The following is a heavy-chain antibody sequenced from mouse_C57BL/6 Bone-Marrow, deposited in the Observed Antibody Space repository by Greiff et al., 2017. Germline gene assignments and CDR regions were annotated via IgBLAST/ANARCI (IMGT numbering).Heavy chain of an antibody. D-gene: IGHD1-1*01. Sequence: VQLVESGAELARPGASVKMSCKASGYTFTSYTMHWVKQRPGQGLEWIGYINPSSGYTKYNQKFKDKATLTADKSSSTAYMQLSSLTSEDSAVYYCAREGHYYGSSYGVFMDYWGQGTSVTVSS. V-gene: IGHV1-4*01. CDR3: AREGHYYGSSYGVFMDY. J-gene: IGHJ4*01. CDR1: GYTFTSYT. CDR2: INPSSGYT.